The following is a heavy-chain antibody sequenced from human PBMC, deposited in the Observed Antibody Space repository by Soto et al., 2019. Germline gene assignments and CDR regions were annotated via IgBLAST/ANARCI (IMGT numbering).Heavy chain of an antibody. CDR3: ARDIVVVPAAMFYYYYYGMDV. CDR2: ISYDGSNK. Sequence: GGSLRLSCAASGFTFSSYAMHWVRQAPGKGLEWVAVISYDGSNKYYADSVKGRFTISRDNSKNTLYLQMNSLRAEDTAVYYCARDIVVVPAAMFYYYYYGMDVWGQGTTVTVSS. J-gene: IGHJ6*02. D-gene: IGHD2-2*01. CDR1: GFTFSSYA. V-gene: IGHV3-30-3*01.